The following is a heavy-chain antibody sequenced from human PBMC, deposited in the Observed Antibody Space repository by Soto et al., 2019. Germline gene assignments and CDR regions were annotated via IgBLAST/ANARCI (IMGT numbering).Heavy chain of an antibody. CDR2: ISGGGRPI. D-gene: IGHD6-19*01. J-gene: IGHJ4*02. CDR1: GFTFSTFS. CDR3: ARDLGWAFDS. V-gene: IGHV3-48*02. Sequence: VQLVDSGGGSVQPGGSLRLSCAACGFTFSTFSMNWVRQAPGRGLEWISYISGGGRPISYADSVKGRFTISRDNAKNSLYLQMDSLTDEDTAVYYCARDLGWAFDSWGQGTLVTVSS.